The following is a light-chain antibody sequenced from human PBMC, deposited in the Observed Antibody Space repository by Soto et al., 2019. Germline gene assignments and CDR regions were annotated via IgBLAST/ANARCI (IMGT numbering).Light chain of an antibody. CDR1: QTISSW. V-gene: IGKV1-5*03. CDR3: QHYNSYSEA. CDR2: KAS. Sequence: DIQMTQSPSTLSGSVGDRVTITCRASQTISSWVAWYQQKPGKAPKLLIYKASTLKSGVPSRFHGSGTGTEFTLTISSLPPDDFATYYCQHYNSYSEAFGQGTKVDIK. J-gene: IGKJ1*01.